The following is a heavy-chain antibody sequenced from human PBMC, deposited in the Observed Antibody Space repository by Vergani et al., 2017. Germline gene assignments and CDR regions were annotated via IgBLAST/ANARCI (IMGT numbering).Heavy chain of an antibody. J-gene: IGHJ4*02. CDR1: GFTFSSYS. D-gene: IGHD1-26*01. V-gene: IGHV3-21*05. Sequence: EVQLVESGGGLVKPGGSLRLSCAASGFTFSSYSMNWVRQAPGKGLEWVSYISSSGSTIYYADSVKGRFTISRDNAKNSLYLQMNSLRAEDTAVYYCARDLIVGATPFDYWGQGTLVTVSS. CDR2: ISSSGSTI. CDR3: ARDLIVGATPFDY.